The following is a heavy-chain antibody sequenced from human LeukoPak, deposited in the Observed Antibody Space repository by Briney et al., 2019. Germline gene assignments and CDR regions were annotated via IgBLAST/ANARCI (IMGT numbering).Heavy chain of an antibody. Sequence: ASLKVSCKAPGYTFTGSYMHWVRQAPGQGLEWMGRVNPNSGGTSDAQRFQGRVTMTRGTSISTAYMELSRLRSDDTAVYYCARVGCPASSWYPGYYYYGMDVWCQGTTVTVSS. J-gene: IGHJ6*02. CDR3: ARVGCPASSWYPGYYYYGMDV. CDR1: GYTFTGSY. CDR2: VNPNSGGT. V-gene: IGHV1-2*06. D-gene: IGHD6-13*01.